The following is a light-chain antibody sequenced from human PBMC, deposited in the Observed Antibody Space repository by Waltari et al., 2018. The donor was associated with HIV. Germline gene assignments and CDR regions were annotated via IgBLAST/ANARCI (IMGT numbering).Light chain of an antibody. CDR2: EVT. V-gene: IGLV2-18*02. CDR1: SSYIGSYIR. CDR3: SSYTTSSTWV. J-gene: IGLJ3*02. Sequence: QSTLTQPPSVSGSLGQSVTIACSGTSSYIGSYIRVYWYQQPPGTAPKLIIYEVTNRPSGVAVRFSGSKSGNTASLTISGLQAEDEADYYCSSYTTSSTWVFGGGTQLTVL.